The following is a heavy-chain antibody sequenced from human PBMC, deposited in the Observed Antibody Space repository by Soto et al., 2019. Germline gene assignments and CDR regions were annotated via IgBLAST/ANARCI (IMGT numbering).Heavy chain of an antibody. CDR2: ISWNSGSI. J-gene: IGHJ4*02. CDR1: GFTFDDYA. Sequence: GGSLRLSCAASGFTFDDYAMHWVRQAPGKGLEWVSGISWNSGSIGYADSVKGRFTISRDNAKNSLYLQMNSLRAEDTALYYCAKDKVARRGQFQDYWGQGTLVT. V-gene: IGHV3-9*01. CDR3: AKDKVARRGQFQDY. D-gene: IGHD6-19*01.